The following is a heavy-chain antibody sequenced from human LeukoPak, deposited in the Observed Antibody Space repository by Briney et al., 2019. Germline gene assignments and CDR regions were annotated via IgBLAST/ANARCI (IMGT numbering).Heavy chain of an antibody. J-gene: IGHJ5*01. CDR2: IYWKSGGV. Sequence: GGSLRLSCAASGFTFNTFNMNWVRQAPGKGLEWVSGIYWKSGGVGYAGSVKGSFTVSRDKAKSSLYLQMNSLRPEDTAFYYCGKDLRPGGLDSWGQGTLVTVSS. CDR3: GKDLRPGGLDS. V-gene: IGHV3-9*01. CDR1: GFTFNTFN.